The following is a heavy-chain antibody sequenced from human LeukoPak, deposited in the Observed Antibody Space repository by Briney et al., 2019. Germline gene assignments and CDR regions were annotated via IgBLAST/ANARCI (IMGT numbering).Heavy chain of an antibody. D-gene: IGHD3-16*02. CDR1: GFTFSSYA. CDR2: ISYDGSNK. V-gene: IGHV3-30-3*01. Sequence: GGSLRLSCAASGFTFSSYAMHWVRQAPGKGLEWVAVISYDGSNKYYADYVKGRFTISRDNSKNTLYLQMNSLRAEDTAVYYCASSRYDYVWGSYRYRDWGQGTLVTVSS. J-gene: IGHJ4*02. CDR3: ASSRYDYVWGSYRYRD.